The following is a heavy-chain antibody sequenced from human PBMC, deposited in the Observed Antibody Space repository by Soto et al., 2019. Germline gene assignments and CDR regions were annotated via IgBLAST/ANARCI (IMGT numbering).Heavy chain of an antibody. J-gene: IGHJ4*02. CDR2: INPSGGST. CDR1: GYTFTSYY. Sequence: GASVKVSCKASGYTFTSYYMHWVRQAPGQGLEWMGIINPSGGSTSYAQKFQGRVTMTRDTSTSTVYMELSSLRSEDTAVYYCARGIGPRVREWELLSIGLSSYWGQGTLVTVSS. D-gene: IGHD1-26*01. V-gene: IGHV1-46*03. CDR3: ARGIGPRVREWELLSIGLSSY.